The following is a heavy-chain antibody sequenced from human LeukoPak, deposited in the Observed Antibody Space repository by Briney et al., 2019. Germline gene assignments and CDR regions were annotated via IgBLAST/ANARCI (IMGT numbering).Heavy chain of an antibody. V-gene: IGHV3-64*01. Sequence: GGSLRLSCAASGFTFSSYSMHWVRQAPGKGLEYVSAISSNGGSTYYANSVKGRFTISRDNSKNKMYLQLGSLRAEDMAVYYCARVARYCSSTSCGIFDYWGQGTLVTVSS. CDR1: GFTFSSYS. CDR2: ISSNGGST. D-gene: IGHD2-2*01. J-gene: IGHJ4*02. CDR3: ARVARYCSSTSCGIFDY.